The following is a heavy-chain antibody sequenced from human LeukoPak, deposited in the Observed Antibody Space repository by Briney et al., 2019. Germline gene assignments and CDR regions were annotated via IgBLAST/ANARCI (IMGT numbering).Heavy chain of an antibody. J-gene: IGHJ4*02. V-gene: IGHV1-2*02. CDR1: GYTFTGYY. D-gene: IGHD3-22*01. CDR3: ARGVLSYYYDSSGYGVY. CDR2: INPNSGGT. Sequence: ASAKVSCKASGYTFTGYYMHWVRQAPGQGLEWMGWINPNSGGTNYAQKFQGRVTMTRDTSISTAYMELSRLRSDDTAVYYCARGVLSYYYDSSGYGVYWGQGTLVTVSS.